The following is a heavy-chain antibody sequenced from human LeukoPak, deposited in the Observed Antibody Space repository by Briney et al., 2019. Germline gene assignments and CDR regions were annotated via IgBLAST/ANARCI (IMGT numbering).Heavy chain of an antibody. CDR3: ARDIAAAPFDP. J-gene: IGHJ5*02. D-gene: IGHD6-6*01. V-gene: IGHV3-21*01. Sequence: PGGSLRLSCAASGFTFSSYSMNWVRQAPGKGLEWVSSISSSSSYIYYAASVKGRFTISRDNAKNSLYLQMNSLRAEDTAVYYCARDIAAAPFDPWGQGTLVTVSS. CDR1: GFTFSSYS. CDR2: ISSSSSYI.